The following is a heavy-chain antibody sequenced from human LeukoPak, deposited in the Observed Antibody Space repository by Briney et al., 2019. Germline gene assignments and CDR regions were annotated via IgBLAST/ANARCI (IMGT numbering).Heavy chain of an antibody. J-gene: IGHJ4*02. CDR2: IYSGGST. D-gene: IGHD3-22*01. CDR1: GFTVSSNY. Sequence: PGGSLRLSCAASGFTVSSNYMSWVRQAPGKGLEWVSVIYSGGSTYYADSVKGRFTISRDNSKNTLYLQMNSLRAEDTAVYYCARDAYYYDSSGPVDWGQGTLVTVSS. CDR3: ARDAYYYDSSGPVD. V-gene: IGHV3-53*01.